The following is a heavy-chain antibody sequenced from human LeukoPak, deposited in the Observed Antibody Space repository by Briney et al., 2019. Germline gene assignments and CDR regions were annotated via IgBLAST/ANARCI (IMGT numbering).Heavy chain of an antibody. J-gene: IGHJ4*02. CDR2: IRGKAYGGTT. V-gene: IGHV3-49*04. CDR3: TRDERGDVNFDY. CDR1: GFTFGDYA. D-gene: IGHD2-21*02. Sequence: GGSLRLSCTASGFTFGDYAMSWVRQAPGKGLEWVGFIRGKAYGGTTEYAASVKGRFTISRDDSKSIAYLQMNSLKTEDTAVYYCTRDERGDVNFDYWGQGALVTVSS.